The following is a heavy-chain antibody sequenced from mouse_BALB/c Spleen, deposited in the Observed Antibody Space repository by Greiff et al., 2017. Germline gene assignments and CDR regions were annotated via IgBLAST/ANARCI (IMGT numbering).Heavy chain of an antibody. CDR2: IWGDGST. Sequence: QGHVKQSGPGLVAPSQSLSITCTVSGFSLTSYGVSWVRQPPGKGLEWLGVIWGDGSTNYHSALISRLSISKDNSKGQVFLRLNSLQTDDTATYYCAINYGYYVEFAYWGQGTLVTVSA. CDR3: AINYGYYVEFAY. V-gene: IGHV2-3*01. CDR1: GFSLTSYG. J-gene: IGHJ3*01. D-gene: IGHD2-3*01.